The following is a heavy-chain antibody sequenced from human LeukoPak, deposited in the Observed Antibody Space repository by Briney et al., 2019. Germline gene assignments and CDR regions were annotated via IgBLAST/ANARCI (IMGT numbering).Heavy chain of an antibody. D-gene: IGHD6-13*01. CDR2: MNPNSGNT. Sequence: ASVKVSCKASGDTFTSYDINWVRQATGQGLEWMGWMNPNSGNTGYAQKFQGRVTMTRNTSISTAYMELSSLRSEDTAVYYCARGLIAAAGTGYWGQGTLVTVSS. J-gene: IGHJ4*02. CDR3: ARGLIAAAGTGY. CDR1: GDTFTSYD. V-gene: IGHV1-8*01.